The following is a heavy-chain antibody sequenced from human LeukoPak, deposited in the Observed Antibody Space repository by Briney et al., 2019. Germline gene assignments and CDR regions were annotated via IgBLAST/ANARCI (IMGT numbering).Heavy chain of an antibody. Sequence: GGSLRLSCAASGFTFSSYAVSWVRQAPGKGLEWVSAISGSGGSTYYADSVKGRFTISRDNSKNTLYLQMNSLRAEDTAVYYCAKDVGGTMIPRYYFDYWGQGTLVTVSS. CDR3: AKDVGGTMIPRYYFDY. CDR1: GFTFSSYA. J-gene: IGHJ4*02. V-gene: IGHV3-23*01. D-gene: IGHD3-22*01. CDR2: ISGSGGST.